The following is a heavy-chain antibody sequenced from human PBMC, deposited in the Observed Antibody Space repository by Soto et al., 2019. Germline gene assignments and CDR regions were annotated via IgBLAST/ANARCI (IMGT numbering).Heavy chain of an antibody. CDR3: AREIMTSWFDS. V-gene: IGHV1-69*06. CDR1: GGTFGTNA. D-gene: IGHD2-2*01. J-gene: IGHJ5*01. CDR2: ILPIFGAA. Sequence: QVQLVQSGAEVKKPGSAIRVSCKTFGGTFGTNAISWVRQAPGQGPEWMGGILPIFGAASYAQRFKGRLSITADRSTNTAYLELSELSSEDTDTYYFAREIMTSWFDSWGQGTLVTVSS.